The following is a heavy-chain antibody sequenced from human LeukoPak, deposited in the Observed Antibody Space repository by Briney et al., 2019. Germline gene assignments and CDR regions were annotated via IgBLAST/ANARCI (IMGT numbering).Heavy chain of an antibody. CDR3: AREGSDFWSGYSKGYFDY. V-gene: IGHV3-48*01. CDR1: GFTFSSYS. Sequence: PGGPLRLSCAVSGFTFSSYSMNWVRRAPGKGLEWVSYIGSSVSTRYYADSVKGRFTISRDNGKHSLYLQMNSLRAEDTAVYYCAREGSDFWSGYSKGYFDYWGQGTLVTVSS. J-gene: IGHJ4*02. D-gene: IGHD3-3*01. CDR2: IGSSVSTR.